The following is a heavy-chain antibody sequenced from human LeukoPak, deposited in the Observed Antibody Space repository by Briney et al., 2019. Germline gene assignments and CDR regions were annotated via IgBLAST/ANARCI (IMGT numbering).Heavy chain of an antibody. CDR1: GFTFSSYS. V-gene: IGHV3-48*01. CDR3: ARDWDCSSTSCPGDY. J-gene: IGHJ4*02. CDR2: ISSSSSTI. D-gene: IGHD2-2*01. Sequence: GGSLRLSCAASGFTFSSYSMNWVRQAPGKGLEWVSYISSSSSTIYYADSVKGRFTISRDNAKNSLSLQMNSLRAEDTAVYYCARDWDCSSTSCPGDYWGQGTLVTVSS.